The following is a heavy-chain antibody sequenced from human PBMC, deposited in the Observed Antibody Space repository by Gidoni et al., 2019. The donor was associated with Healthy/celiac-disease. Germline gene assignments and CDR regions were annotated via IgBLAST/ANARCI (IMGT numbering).Heavy chain of an antibody. D-gene: IGHD2-15*01. CDR3: AREMPCGSCYSARGKNWFDP. CDR2: IWYDGSNK. Sequence: QVQLVESGGGVVQPGRSLRLSCAASGFTFSSYGVHWVRQAPGKGLEWVALIWYDGSNKYYADSVKGRFTISRDNSKNTLYLQMNSLRAEDTAVYYCAREMPCGSCYSARGKNWFDPWGQGTLVTVSS. CDR1: GFTFSSYG. J-gene: IGHJ5*02. V-gene: IGHV3-33*01.